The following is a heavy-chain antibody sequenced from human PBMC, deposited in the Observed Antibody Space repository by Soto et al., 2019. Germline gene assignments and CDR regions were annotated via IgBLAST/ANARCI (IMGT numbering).Heavy chain of an antibody. J-gene: IGHJ4*02. CDR2: MNPDSGTT. CDR3: TRNRRETGDFDF. CDR1: GYTFTTYD. D-gene: IGHD7-27*01. Sequence: QVQLVQSGAEVRKPGASVKVSCKASGYTFTTYDINWLRQARGQGLQWMGWMNPDSGTTGYAQTFQGRVTLTRDTSMNTAYMELSRLTYEDTAVYYYTRNRRETGDFDFWGQGTLVTVSS. V-gene: IGHV1-8*01.